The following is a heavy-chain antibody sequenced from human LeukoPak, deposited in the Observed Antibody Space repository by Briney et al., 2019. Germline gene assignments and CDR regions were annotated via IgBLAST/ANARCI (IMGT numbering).Heavy chain of an antibody. V-gene: IGHV4-61*01. J-gene: IGHJ4*02. Sequence: SETLSLTCTVSGGSVSSSIYHWFWIRQPPGKGLEWVGYIYYSGSTNYNPSLKSRVTISVDTSKNQFSLKLSSVTAADTAVYYCARLHYDSSGYYYFDYWGQGTLVTVSS. CDR2: IYYSGST. CDR1: GGSVSSSIYH. CDR3: ARLHYDSSGYYYFDY. D-gene: IGHD3-22*01.